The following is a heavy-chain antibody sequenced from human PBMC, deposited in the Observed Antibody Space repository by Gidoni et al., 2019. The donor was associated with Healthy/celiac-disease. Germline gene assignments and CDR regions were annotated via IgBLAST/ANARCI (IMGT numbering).Heavy chain of an antibody. CDR2: IKQDGSEK. Sequence: EVQLVESGGGLVQPGGSLRLSCAASGFTFRSYWMSWVRQAPGKGLEWVANIKQDGSEKYYVDSVKGRFTISRDNAKNSLYLQMNSLRAEDTAVYYCARLEDTAMGELFDYWGQGTLVTVSS. CDR3: ARLEDTAMGELFDY. D-gene: IGHD5-18*01. J-gene: IGHJ4*02. CDR1: GFTFRSYW. V-gene: IGHV3-7*03.